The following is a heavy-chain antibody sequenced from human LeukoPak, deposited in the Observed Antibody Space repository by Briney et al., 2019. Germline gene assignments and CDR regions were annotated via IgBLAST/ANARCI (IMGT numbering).Heavy chain of an antibody. CDR1: GFTLSTYW. D-gene: IGHD1-14*01. Sequence: GGSLRLSCVASGFTLSTYWMHWVRQAPGKGLVWVSRINSDGSSTSYADSVKGRFTISRDNAKNTLYLQMNSLRADDTAVYYCARDRGTIAEPYYFDYWGQGTLVTVSS. CDR3: ARDRGTIAEPYYFDY. V-gene: IGHV3-74*01. J-gene: IGHJ4*02. CDR2: INSDGSST.